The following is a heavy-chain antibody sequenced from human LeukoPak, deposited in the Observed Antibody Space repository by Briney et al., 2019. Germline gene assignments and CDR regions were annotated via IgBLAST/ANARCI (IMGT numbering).Heavy chain of an antibody. D-gene: IGHD4-17*01. CDR1: GVPLSNQA. CDR3: ANEIRPNDY. Sequence: GALGLLCTSPGVPLSNQAIGRVRQAPGKGVEWVSSISISGGTTYYADSVKGRFTISRENSKSTLYLQMNNLRADDTAVYYCANEIRPNDYWGQGTLVAVSS. J-gene: IGHJ4*02. V-gene: IGHV3-23*01. CDR2: ISISGGTT.